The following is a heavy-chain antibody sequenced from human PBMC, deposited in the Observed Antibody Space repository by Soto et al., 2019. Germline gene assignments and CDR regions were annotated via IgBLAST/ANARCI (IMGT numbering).Heavy chain of an antibody. D-gene: IGHD3-22*01. CDR2: ISSSGSTI. CDR1: GFTVSDYY. CDR3: ARAAYYYDSSGYYYQGTPPDLRD. J-gene: IGHJ4*02. Sequence: GGSLRLSCAASGFTVSDYYMSWIPQAPGRGMEWVSYISSSGSTIYYADSVKGRFTISRDNAKNSLYLQMNSLRAEDTAVYYCARAAYYYDSSGYYYQGTPPDLRDWGQGTLVTVSS. V-gene: IGHV3-11*01.